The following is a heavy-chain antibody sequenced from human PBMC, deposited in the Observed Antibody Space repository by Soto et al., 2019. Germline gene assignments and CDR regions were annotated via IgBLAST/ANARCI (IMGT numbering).Heavy chain of an antibody. CDR3: ASHRTFWPFDS. CDR1: GGSISTRDSISTRSFY. J-gene: IGHJ4*02. Sequence: QLQLQESGPGLVKASETLSLTCTVSGGSISTRDSISTRSFYWGWMRQPPGKGLQWIASIFYSDGSFYNSSLKSRLTISVHTSKNQFSLSLRSVTAADTAVYYCASHRTFWPFDSWGQGTVVTVSS. V-gene: IGHV4-39*01. D-gene: IGHD2-8*01. CDR2: IFYSDGS.